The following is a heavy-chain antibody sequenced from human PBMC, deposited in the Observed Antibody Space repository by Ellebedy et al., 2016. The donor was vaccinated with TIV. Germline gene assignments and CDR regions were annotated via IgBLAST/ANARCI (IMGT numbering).Heavy chain of an antibody. J-gene: IGHJ4*02. CDR3: ARDLHFAFDY. Sequence: GESLKISCAASGFTFTQYWLHWVRQAPGKGLEWVSSISSNSGNKYCADSVEGRFTISRDNARNSLYLQMNSLRAEDTAVYYCARDLHFAFDYWGRGTLVTVSS. V-gene: IGHV3-21*01. CDR1: GFTFTQYW. CDR2: ISSNSGNK.